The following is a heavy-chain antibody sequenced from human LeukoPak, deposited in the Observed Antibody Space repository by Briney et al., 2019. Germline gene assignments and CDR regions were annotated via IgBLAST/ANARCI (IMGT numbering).Heavy chain of an antibody. V-gene: IGHV3-23*01. CDR3: AKDDRSRLYLSGGVKGVACFDS. Sequence: GGSLRLSCAASGFTFSSNAMSWARQAPGKGLEWVSAISVSGASTTYADSVKGPFTMYRANSKNTLYLQMNSLRATDTAVYYCAKDDRSRLYLSGGVKGVACFDSWGEGDLVTVSS. CDR1: GFTFSSNA. D-gene: IGHD6-13*01. CDR2: ISVSGAST. J-gene: IGHJ4*02.